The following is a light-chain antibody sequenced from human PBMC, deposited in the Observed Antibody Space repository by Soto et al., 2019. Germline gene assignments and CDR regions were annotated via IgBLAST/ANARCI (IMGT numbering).Light chain of an antibody. CDR1: QSISSW. Sequence: DIQMTQSPSTLSASVGDRVTRTCRASQSISSWLAWYQQKPGKAPKLLIYKASSLESGVPSRFSGSGSGTEFTLTISSLQPDDFATYYCQQYNSYPWSFGQGTKVEIK. J-gene: IGKJ1*01. V-gene: IGKV1-5*03. CDR2: KAS. CDR3: QQYNSYPWS.